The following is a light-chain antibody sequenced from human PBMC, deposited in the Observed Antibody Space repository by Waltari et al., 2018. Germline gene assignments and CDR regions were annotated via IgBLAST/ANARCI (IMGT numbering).Light chain of an antibody. CDR2: DVN. J-gene: IGLJ2*01. V-gene: IGLV2-14*03. Sequence: QSALTQPASVSGSPGQSITIPCTGSSSDVGGDDSVSWYEDHPGQAPKVIIDDVNKRPSGLSDRFSGSTSGNTASLTISGLQAEDEATFYCSSQSTKNGVIFGGGTKVTVL. CDR3: SSQSTKNGVI. CDR1: SSDVGGDDS.